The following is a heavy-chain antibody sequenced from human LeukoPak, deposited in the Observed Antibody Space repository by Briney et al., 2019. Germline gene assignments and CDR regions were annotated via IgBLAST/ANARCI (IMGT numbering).Heavy chain of an antibody. CDR3: AKGRKDFDTNLGPFDS. J-gene: IGHJ4*02. V-gene: IGHV4-59*01. CDR1: GGSINKYY. D-gene: IGHD3-9*01. Sequence: SETLSLTCTVSGGSINKYYWSWIRQSPGKGLEWLGYVHDSAGTIYNPSLKSRVTISVGTSKTQFSLKVTSVTTADTVVYYCAKGRKDFDTNLGPFDSWGQGILVTVSS. CDR2: VHDSAGT.